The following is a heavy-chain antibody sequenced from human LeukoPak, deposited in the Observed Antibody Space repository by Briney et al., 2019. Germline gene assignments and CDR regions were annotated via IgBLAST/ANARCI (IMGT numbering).Heavy chain of an antibody. CDR1: GYTFTGYY. Sequence: GASVKVSCKASGYTFTGYYMHWVRQAPGQGLEWMGWINPNSGGTNYAQKFQGRVTMTRDTSISTAYMELSRLRSDDTAVYYCARAQWFGEMEIDYWGQGTLVTASS. CDR2: INPNSGGT. D-gene: IGHD3-10*01. J-gene: IGHJ4*02. CDR3: ARAQWFGEMEIDY. V-gene: IGHV1-2*02.